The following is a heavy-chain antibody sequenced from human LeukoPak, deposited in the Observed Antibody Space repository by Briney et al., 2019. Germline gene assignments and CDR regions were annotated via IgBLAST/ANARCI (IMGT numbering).Heavy chain of an antibody. CDR2: IIPILGIA. Sequence: SSVKVSCKASGGTFSSYAISWVRQAPGQGLEWMRRIIPILGIANYAQKFQGRVTITADKSTSTAYMELSSLRSEDTAVYYCASPQVYSGSHFDYWGQGTLVTVSS. D-gene: IGHD1-26*01. V-gene: IGHV1-69*04. CDR1: GGTFSSYA. J-gene: IGHJ4*02. CDR3: ASPQVYSGSHFDY.